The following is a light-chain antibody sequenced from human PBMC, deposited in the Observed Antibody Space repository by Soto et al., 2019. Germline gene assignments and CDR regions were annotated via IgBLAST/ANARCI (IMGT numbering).Light chain of an antibody. V-gene: IGLV1-47*01. Sequence: QSVLTQPPSASGTPGQRVTISCSGSSSNIGSNYVYWYQQLPGTDPKLLIYRNNQRPSGVPDRFSGSKSGTSASLAISGLRSEDEADYYCPAWDDSLSGPVFGGGTKLTVL. CDR3: PAWDDSLSGPV. CDR2: RNN. J-gene: IGLJ3*02. CDR1: SSNIGSNY.